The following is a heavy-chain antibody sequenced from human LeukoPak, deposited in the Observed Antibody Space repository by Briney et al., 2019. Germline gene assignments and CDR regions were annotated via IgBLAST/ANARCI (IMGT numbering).Heavy chain of an antibody. V-gene: IGHV1-69*05. CDR2: IIPIFGTA. CDR1: GGTFSSYA. Sequence: GASVKVSCKASGGTFSSYAISWVRQAPGQGLEWMGGIIPIFGTANYAQKFQGRVTITTDESTSTAYMELSSLRSEDTAVYYCARAEYCGGDCYYLDYWGQGTLVTVSS. CDR3: ARAEYCGGDCYYLDY. J-gene: IGHJ4*02. D-gene: IGHD2-21*02.